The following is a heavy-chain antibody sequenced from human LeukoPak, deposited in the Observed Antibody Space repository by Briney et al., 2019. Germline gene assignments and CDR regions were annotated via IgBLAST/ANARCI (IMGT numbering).Heavy chain of an antibody. Sequence: GGSLRLSCAASGFTFSSYWMSWVRQAPGKGLEWVANIKQDGSEKYYVDSVKGRFTISRDNAKNSLYLQMNSLRAEDTAVYYCASSGSYYYYYYMNVWGKGTTVTVSS. CDR1: GFTFSSYW. V-gene: IGHV3-7*01. J-gene: IGHJ6*03. CDR2: IKQDGSEK. CDR3: ASSGSYYYYYYMNV. D-gene: IGHD3-10*01.